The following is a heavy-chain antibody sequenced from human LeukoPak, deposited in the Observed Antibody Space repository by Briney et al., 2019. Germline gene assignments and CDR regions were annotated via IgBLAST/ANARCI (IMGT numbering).Heavy chain of an antibody. CDR3: AKSLTSGYCSSTSCWGYFDY. D-gene: IGHD2-2*01. J-gene: IGHJ4*02. Sequence: GGSLRLSCAASGFTFSSYAMSWVRQAPGKGLEWVSAISGGGGSTYYADSVKGRFTISRDNSKNTLYLQMNSLRAEDTAVYYCAKSLTSGYCSSTSCWGYFDYWGQGTLVTVSS. V-gene: IGHV3-23*01. CDR1: GFTFSSYA. CDR2: ISGGGGST.